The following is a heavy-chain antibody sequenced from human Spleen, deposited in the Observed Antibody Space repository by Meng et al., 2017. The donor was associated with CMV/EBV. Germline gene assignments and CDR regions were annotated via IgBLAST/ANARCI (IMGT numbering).Heavy chain of an antibody. CDR1: GCTFSSYA. V-gene: IGHV1-69*05. CDR2: IIPIFGTA. D-gene: IGHD3-10*01. Sequence: KTSGCTFSSYAISWVRQAPGQGLEWMGGIIPIFGTANYAQKFQGRVTITTDESTSTAYMELSSLRSEDTAVYYCARGMVRGLTEYFQHWGQGTLVTVSS. J-gene: IGHJ1*01. CDR3: ARGMVRGLTEYFQH.